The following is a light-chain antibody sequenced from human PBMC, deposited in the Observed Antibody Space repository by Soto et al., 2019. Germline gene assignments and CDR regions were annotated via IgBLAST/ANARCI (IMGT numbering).Light chain of an antibody. CDR2: HTS. J-gene: IGKJ4*01. Sequence: DIHIAQSPYSLSASPGQNLTHTVRASEDIAHYLAWYQQKPGKAPRVLLHHTSILQSGVPSRFSGSGNGTDFNVTITSLQPEDVATYFCQKYDRAPLTFGGGTKVDIK. CDR3: QKYDRAPLT. CDR1: EDIAHY. V-gene: IGKV1-27*01.